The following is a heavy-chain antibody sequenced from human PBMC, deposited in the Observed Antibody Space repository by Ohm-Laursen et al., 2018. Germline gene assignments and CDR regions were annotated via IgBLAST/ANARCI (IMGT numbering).Heavy chain of an antibody. CDR1: GFTFSTYW. J-gene: IGHJ4*02. CDR3: ANGYYFDS. Sequence: GSLRLSCAASGFTFSTYWMSWVRQAPGKGLEWVANIKPDGSEKYYVDSVKGRFTISRDNAKNSLYLQMNSLRADDTAVYYCANGYYFDSWGQGTLVAVSS. V-gene: IGHV3-7*01. CDR2: IKPDGSEK.